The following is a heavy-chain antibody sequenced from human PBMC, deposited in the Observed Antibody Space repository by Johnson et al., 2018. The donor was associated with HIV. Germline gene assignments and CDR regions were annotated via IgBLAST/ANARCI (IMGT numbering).Heavy chain of an antibody. V-gene: IGHV3-48*01. CDR3: ARARGGEGSGSYAFDI. D-gene: IGHD3-10*01. Sequence: VQLVESGGGLVQPGGSLRLSCGASAFTFSSNDMKWVRQAPGKGLEWVSYISSSGTTIHYADSVKGRFTISRDNSKNTLYLQMNSLRAEDTAVYYCARARGGEGSGSYAFDIWGQGTMVTVSS. CDR1: AFTFSSND. CDR2: ISSSGTTI. J-gene: IGHJ3*02.